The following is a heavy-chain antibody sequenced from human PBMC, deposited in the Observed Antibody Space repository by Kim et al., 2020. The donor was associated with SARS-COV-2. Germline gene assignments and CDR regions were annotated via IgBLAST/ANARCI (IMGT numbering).Heavy chain of an antibody. Sequence: GGSLRLSCAVSGFTFSSYGMHWVRQAPGKGLEWVAVIWYDGGNKYYAESVKGRFTISRDNSKNTLYLEMNSLRADDTAVYYCARGRRDIIEATGHLDYWGQGTLVTVSS. J-gene: IGHJ4*02. V-gene: IGHV3-33*01. D-gene: IGHD1-1*01. CDR2: IWYDGGNK. CDR3: ARGRRDIIEATGHLDY. CDR1: GFTFSSYG.